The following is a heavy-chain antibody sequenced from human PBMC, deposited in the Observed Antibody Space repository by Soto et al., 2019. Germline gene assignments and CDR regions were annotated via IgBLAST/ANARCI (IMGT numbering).Heavy chain of an antibody. D-gene: IGHD3-9*01. V-gene: IGHV1-2*02. CDR3: ARPPGYISDWYYFDL. J-gene: IGHJ4*02. Sequence: QVRLVQSGAEVKKPGASVKVSCEASGYNFIDFHIHWVRQAPGQGFEWMGRISPKSGGTNYAQKFEGRVTMTWDTSLNTAYMELSSLKSDDTAVYYCARPPGYISDWYYFDLWGQGTRVTVSS. CDR2: ISPKSGGT. CDR1: GYNFIDFH.